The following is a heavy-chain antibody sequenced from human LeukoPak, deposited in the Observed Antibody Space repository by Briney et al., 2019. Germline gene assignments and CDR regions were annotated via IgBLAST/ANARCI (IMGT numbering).Heavy chain of an antibody. CDR3: ASPLSSNWYNY. Sequence: GGSLRLSCAASGFTFSRYAMSWVRQAPGKGLEWVSAISESGDHTYYADSVKGRFTISRDNSKDTLYLRMNSLRAEDTALYYCASPLSSNWYNYWGQGTLVTVPS. CDR1: GFTFSRYA. V-gene: IGHV3-23*01. D-gene: IGHD6-13*01. CDR2: ISESGDHT. J-gene: IGHJ4*02.